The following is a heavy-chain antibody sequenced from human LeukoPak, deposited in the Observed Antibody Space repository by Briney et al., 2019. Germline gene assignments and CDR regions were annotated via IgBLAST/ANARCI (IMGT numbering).Heavy chain of an antibody. CDR3: AREGLFVAAWFDP. CDR2: ISANNNNT. Sequence: ASVKVSCKSSGYSFTTYGISWVRQAPGQGLEWMGWISANNNNTDNVQKLQGRVTMTTDTSTSTAYMELRSLRSDDTAVYYCAREGLFVAAWFDPWGQGTLVTVSS. D-gene: IGHD3-22*01. CDR1: GYSFTTYG. J-gene: IGHJ5*02. V-gene: IGHV1-18*01.